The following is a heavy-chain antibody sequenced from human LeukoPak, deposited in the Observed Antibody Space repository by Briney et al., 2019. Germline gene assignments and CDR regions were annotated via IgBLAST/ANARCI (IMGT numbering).Heavy chain of an antibody. CDR2: VSGSGGST. CDR3: AKESGSSGYYDP. Sequence: GGSLRLSCAASGFTFSSYAMSWVRQAPGKGLEWVSGVSGSGGSTYYADSVKGRFTIPRDNPKNTLYLQMNSLRVEDTAVYYCAKESGSSGYYDPWGQGTLVTVSS. J-gene: IGHJ5*02. D-gene: IGHD3-22*01. V-gene: IGHV3-23*01. CDR1: GFTFSSYA.